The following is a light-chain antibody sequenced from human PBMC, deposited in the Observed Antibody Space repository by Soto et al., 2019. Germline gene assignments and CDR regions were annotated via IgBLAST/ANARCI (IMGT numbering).Light chain of an antibody. Sequence: QSVLTQPPSVSGAPGQRVTISCTGRSSNIGAGYHVHWYQQLPGTAPKLLISDNNNRPSGVPDRFSGSKSGTSASLAITGLQAEDEAGYYCQSYDSNLSAYVFGTGTKVTVL. CDR3: QSYDSNLSAYV. V-gene: IGLV1-40*01. CDR2: DNN. J-gene: IGLJ1*01. CDR1: SSNIGAGYH.